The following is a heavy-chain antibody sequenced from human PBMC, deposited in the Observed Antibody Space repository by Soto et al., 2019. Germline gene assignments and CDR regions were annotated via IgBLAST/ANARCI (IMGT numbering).Heavy chain of an antibody. CDR1: GYSFTSYW. J-gene: IGHJ4*02. Sequence: GESLKISCEGSGYSFTSYWIGWVRQMPGKGLEWMGIIYPGDSDTRYSPSFQGQVTISADKSISTAYLQWSSLKASDTAMYYCARQIRYYYDSSGPTDYWGQGTLVTVSS. CDR3: ARQIRYYYDSSGPTDY. CDR2: IYPGDSDT. V-gene: IGHV5-51*01. D-gene: IGHD3-22*01.